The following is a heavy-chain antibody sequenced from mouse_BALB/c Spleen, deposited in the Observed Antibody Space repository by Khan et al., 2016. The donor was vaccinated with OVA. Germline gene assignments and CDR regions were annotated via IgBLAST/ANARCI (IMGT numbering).Heavy chain of an antibody. V-gene: IGHV1-53*01. CDR1: GYTFTSYY. CDR3: TRSGYGTFAY. J-gene: IGHJ3*01. CDR2: INPSNGGT. Sequence: VQLQESGAELVKPGASVRLSCKASGYTFTSYYLYWVKQRPGQGLEWIGDINPSNGGTNCNEKFKSKATLTVDKSSSTAYMHLSSLTSEDSAVYYCTRSGYGTFAYWGQVTLVTVSA. D-gene: IGHD2-1*01.